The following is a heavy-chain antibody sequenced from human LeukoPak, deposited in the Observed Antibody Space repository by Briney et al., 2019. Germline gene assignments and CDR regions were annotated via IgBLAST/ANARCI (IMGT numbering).Heavy chain of an antibody. Sequence: KPSETLSLICTVSGGSISSSSYYWGWIRQPPGKGLEWIGSIYYSGSTYYNPSLKSRVTISVDTSKNQFSLKLSSVTAADTAVYYCARDNALLSGYSTYYYYYYMDVWGKGTTVTVSS. CDR1: GGSISSSSYY. D-gene: IGHD3-3*01. V-gene: IGHV4-39*07. CDR2: IYYSGST. CDR3: ARDNALLSGYSTYYYYYYMDV. J-gene: IGHJ6*03.